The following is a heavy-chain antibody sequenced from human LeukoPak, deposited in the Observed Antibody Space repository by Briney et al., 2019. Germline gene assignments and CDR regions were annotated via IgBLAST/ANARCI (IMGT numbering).Heavy chain of an antibody. CDR2: IKQDGSEK. D-gene: IGHD6-19*01. J-gene: IGHJ6*02. CDR3: ARDSSSGWGGYYYYGMDV. CDR1: GFTFSSYW. V-gene: IGHV3-7*01. Sequence: GGSLRLSCAASGFTFSSYWMSWVRQAPGKGLEWVANIKQDGSEKYYVDSVQGRFTISRDNAKNSLYLQMNSLRAEDTAVYYCARDSSSGWGGYYYYGMDVWGQGTTVTVSS.